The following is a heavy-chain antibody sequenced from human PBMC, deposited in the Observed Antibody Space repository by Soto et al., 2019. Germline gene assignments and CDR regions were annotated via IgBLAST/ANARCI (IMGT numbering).Heavy chain of an antibody. CDR2: ISYDGSNK. CDR1: GFTFSSYA. D-gene: IGHD2-8*01. CDR3: ARAQRLTKNYYYGMDV. J-gene: IGHJ6*02. V-gene: IGHV3-30-3*01. Sequence: LRLSCAASGFTFSSYAMHWVRQAPGKGLEWVAVISYDGSNKYYADSVKGRFTISRDNSKNTLYLQMNSLRAEDTAVYYCARAQRLTKNYYYGMDVWGQGTTVTVSS.